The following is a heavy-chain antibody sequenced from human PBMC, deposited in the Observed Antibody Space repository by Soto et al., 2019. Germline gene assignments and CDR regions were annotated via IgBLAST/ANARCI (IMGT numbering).Heavy chain of an antibody. CDR1: GFTFSSYS. D-gene: IGHD5-12*01. Sequence: EVQLVESGGGLVQPGGSLRLSCAASGFTFSSYSMNWVRQAPGKGLEWVSYISSSGNTIYYADSVKGRFTISRDKAKNSLYLPMYSLRAEDTAVYYCARDNPSGYGDYGGQGTLVTVSS. CDR3: ARDNPSGYGDY. J-gene: IGHJ4*02. CDR2: ISSSGNTI. V-gene: IGHV3-48*01.